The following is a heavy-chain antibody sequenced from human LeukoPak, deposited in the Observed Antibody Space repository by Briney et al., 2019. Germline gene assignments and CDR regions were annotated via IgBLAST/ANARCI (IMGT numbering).Heavy chain of an antibody. CDR2: ISGSGGST. CDR3: AKDFFSYDSSGYYYNDDFDI. D-gene: IGHD3-22*01. J-gene: IGHJ3*02. Sequence: GGSLRLSCAASGFTFSSYGMSWVRQAPGKGLEWVSAISGSGGSTYYADSVKGRFTISRDNSKNTLYLQMNSLRAEDTAVYYCAKDFFSYDSSGYYYNDDFDIWGQGTMVTVSS. CDR1: GFTFSSYG. V-gene: IGHV3-23*01.